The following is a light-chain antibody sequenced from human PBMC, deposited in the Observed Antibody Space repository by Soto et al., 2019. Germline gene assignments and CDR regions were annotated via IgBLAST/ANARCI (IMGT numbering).Light chain of an antibody. V-gene: IGLV4-69*01. CDR3: QTWGTAIHDVV. Sequence: QAVVTQSPSASASLGASVKLTCTLSSGHSTYAIAWHQQQPEKGPRYLMKLNSDGSHSKGDGIPDRFSGSSVGTERHLTISSLQYEDEADYYCQTWGTAIHDVVFGGGTKVTVL. CDR1: SGHSTYA. J-gene: IGLJ2*01. CDR2: LNSDGSH.